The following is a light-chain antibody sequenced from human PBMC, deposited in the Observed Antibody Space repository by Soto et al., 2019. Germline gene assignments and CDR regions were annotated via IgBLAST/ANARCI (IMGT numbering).Light chain of an antibody. J-gene: IGKJ1*01. CDR3: QQYKTWRT. V-gene: IGKV3-15*01. CDR2: GAS. CDR1: QSVSSH. Sequence: EIVMTQSPGTLSVSPGARVTLSCRASQSVSSHLAWYQQKPGQAPRLLIYGASTSATGIPARFSGSGSGTEFTLTISRLQAEDFAIYYCQQYKTWRTFGQGTKAEI.